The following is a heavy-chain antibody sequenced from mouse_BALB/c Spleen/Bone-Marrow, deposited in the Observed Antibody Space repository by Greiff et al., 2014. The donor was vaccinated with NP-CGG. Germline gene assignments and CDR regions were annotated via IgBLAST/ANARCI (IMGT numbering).Heavy chain of an antibody. V-gene: IGHV1S81*02. Sequence: VKLQESGAELVKPGASVKLFCKASGYTFTSYYMYWVKQRPGQGLEWIGGINPSNGGTNFNEKFKSKATLTVDKSSSAAYMQLGSLTSEDSAVYYCTRYTYGDYPYYYAMDYWGQGTSVTVSS. CDR3: TRYTYGDYPYYYAMDY. CDR1: GYTFTSYY. CDR2: INPSNGGT. J-gene: IGHJ4*01. D-gene: IGHD2-13*01.